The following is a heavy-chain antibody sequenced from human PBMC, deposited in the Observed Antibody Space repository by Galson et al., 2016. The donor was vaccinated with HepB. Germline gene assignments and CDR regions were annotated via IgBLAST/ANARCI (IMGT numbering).Heavy chain of an antibody. CDR2: INTDGSST. V-gene: IGHV3-74*01. CDR1: GFTFSDWD. D-gene: IGHD1-26*01. J-gene: IGHJ4*02. Sequence: SLRLSCAASGFTFSDWDFHWVRQAPGKGLVWVSRINTDGSSTSYADSVKGRFTISRDNAKNTLYLQMNSLRAEDTAVYYCARGGSRPIDYWGQGTLVTVSS. CDR3: ARGGSRPIDY.